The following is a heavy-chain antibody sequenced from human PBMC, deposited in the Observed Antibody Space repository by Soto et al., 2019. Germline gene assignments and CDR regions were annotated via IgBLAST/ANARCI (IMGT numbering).Heavy chain of an antibody. D-gene: IGHD6-13*01. CDR1: GGTFTSTA. CDR3: ASSAGLDPFLNYYGLNV. J-gene: IGHJ6*02. V-gene: IGHV1-69*01. CDR2: IIPVLGTP. Sequence: QVLLVQSSAEVKKPGSSVKVSCKASGGTFTSTAFSWVRQAPGQGLEWMGGIIPVLGTPNYAQKFQARLTVTEDASTSTVHMELSSLRSDDTAVYYCASSAGLDPFLNYYGLNVWGQGTTVTV.